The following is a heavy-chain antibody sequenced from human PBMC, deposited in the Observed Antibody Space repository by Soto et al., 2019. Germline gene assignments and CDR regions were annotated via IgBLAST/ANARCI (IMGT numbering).Heavy chain of an antibody. CDR3: AHTASSAIITVVDFDY. CDR2: IYWNDDK. D-gene: IGHD2-2*01. V-gene: IGHV2-5*01. J-gene: IGHJ4*02. Sequence: EWLALIYWNDDKRYSPSLKSRLTITKDTSKNQVVLTMTNMDPVDTATYYCAHTASSAIITVVDFDYWGQGTLVTVSS.